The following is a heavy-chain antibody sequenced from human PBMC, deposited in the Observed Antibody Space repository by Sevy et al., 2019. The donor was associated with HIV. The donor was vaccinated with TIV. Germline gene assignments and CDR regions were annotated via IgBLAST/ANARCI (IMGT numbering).Heavy chain of an antibody. CDR3: AKEGRGYHGSGSSDY. J-gene: IGHJ4*02. CDR2: ISGSGDST. Sequence: GGSLRLSCAASGFTFSSYAMSWVRQAPGKGLEWVSVISGSGDSTYYVDSVKGRFTISRDNSKNTLYLQMNGLRAEDTAVYYCAKEGRGYHGSGSSDYWGQGALVTVSS. V-gene: IGHV3-23*01. D-gene: IGHD3-10*01. CDR1: GFTFSSYA.